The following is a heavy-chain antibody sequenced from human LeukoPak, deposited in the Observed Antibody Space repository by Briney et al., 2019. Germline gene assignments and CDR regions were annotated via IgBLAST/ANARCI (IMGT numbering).Heavy chain of an antibody. CDR1: GGSFSGYY. CDR2: INHSGST. J-gene: IGHJ4*02. V-gene: IGHV4-34*01. CDR3: ARARYDSSGYYYGY. Sequence: SETLSLTCAVYGGSFSGYYWSWIRQPPGKGLEWIGEINHSGSTNYNPSLKSRVTISVDTSKNQFSLKLSSVTAADTAVYYCARARYDSSGYYYGYWGQGTLVTVSS. D-gene: IGHD3-22*01.